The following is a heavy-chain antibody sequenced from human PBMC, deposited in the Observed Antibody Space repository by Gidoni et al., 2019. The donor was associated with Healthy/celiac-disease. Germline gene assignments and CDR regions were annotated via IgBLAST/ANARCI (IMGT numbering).Heavy chain of an antibody. CDR1: GYTFTGYY. CDR3: ARRLSIGGAKVLGY. D-gene: IGHD1-26*01. Sequence: QVQLVQSGAEVKKPGASVKVSCKASGYTFTGYYMHWVRQAPGQGLEWMGWINPNRGGTNYGQKFQGRVTMNRDTSISTAYMEVSRLRSDDTAGYYWARRLSIGGAKVLGYWGQGTLVTVSS. CDR2: INPNRGGT. J-gene: IGHJ4*02. V-gene: IGHV1-2*02.